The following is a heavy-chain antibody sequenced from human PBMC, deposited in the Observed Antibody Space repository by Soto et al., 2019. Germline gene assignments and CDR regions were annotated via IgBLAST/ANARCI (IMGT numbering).Heavy chain of an antibody. CDR3: AQNFDY. Sequence: EVQLLESGGGLVQPGGSLRLSCAASGFTFSSYAMSWVRQAPGKGLEWVSTISGRGGNTYYADSVKGRFTISRDNSKTTLYLQMNSLRAENTALYYCAQNFDYWGQGTLVTVSS. V-gene: IGHV3-23*01. CDR2: ISGRGGNT. CDR1: GFTFSSYA. J-gene: IGHJ4*02.